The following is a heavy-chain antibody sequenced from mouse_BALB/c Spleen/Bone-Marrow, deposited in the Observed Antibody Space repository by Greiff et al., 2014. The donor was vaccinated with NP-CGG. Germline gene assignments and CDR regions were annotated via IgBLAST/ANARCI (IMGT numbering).Heavy chain of an antibody. CDR2: ISDGGSYT. CDR1: GFTFSDYY. J-gene: IGHJ3*01. D-gene: IGHD1-2*01. CDR3: ARDLITTATSFAY. V-gene: IGHV5-4*02. Sequence: DVHLVESGGGLVEPGGSLKLSCAASGFTFSDYYMYWVRQTPEKRLEWVATISDGGSYTYYPDSVKGRFTISRDNAKNNLYLQMSSLKSEDTAMYYCARDLITTATSFAYWGQGTLVTVSA.